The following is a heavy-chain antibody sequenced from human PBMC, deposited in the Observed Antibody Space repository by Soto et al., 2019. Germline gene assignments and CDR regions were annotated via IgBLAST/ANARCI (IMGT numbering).Heavy chain of an antibody. V-gene: IGHV4-31*03. D-gene: IGHD6-13*01. Sequence: SETLSLTCTVSGGSISSGDYYWSWIRQHPGKGLEWIGYIYYSGSTYYNQSLKSRVTISVDTSKNQFSLKLSSVTAADTALYYCAREGSSSWYYFDYWGQGTQVTVSS. J-gene: IGHJ4*02. CDR3: AREGSSSWYYFDY. CDR1: GGSISSGDYY. CDR2: IYYSGST.